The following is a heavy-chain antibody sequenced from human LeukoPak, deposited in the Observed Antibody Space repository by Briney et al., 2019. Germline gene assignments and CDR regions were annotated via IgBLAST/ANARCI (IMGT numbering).Heavy chain of an antibody. CDR2: INPNSGGT. J-gene: IGHJ4*02. CDR1: GYTFTGYY. V-gene: IGHV1-2*06. CDR3: ASFEYSSSGLDY. Sequence: ASVKVSCTASGYTFTGYYMHWVRQAPGQGLEWMGRINPNSGGTNYAQKFQGRVTMTRDTSISTAYMELSRLRSDDTAVYYCASFEYSSSGLDYWGQGTLVTVSS. D-gene: IGHD6-6*01.